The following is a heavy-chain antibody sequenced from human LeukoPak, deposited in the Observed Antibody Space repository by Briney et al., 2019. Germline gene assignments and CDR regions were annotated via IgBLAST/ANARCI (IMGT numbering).Heavy chain of an antibody. CDR3: ARDGHTYYYGSGSYYASDY. CDR1: GYTFTSYG. CDR2: ISAYNGNT. J-gene: IGHJ4*02. D-gene: IGHD3-10*01. Sequence: ASVKVSCKASGYTFTSYGISWVRQAPGQGLEWMGWISAYNGNTNYAQKLQGRVTMTTDTSTSTAYMGLRSLRSDDTAVYYCARDGHTYYYGSGSYYASDYWGQGTLVTVSS. V-gene: IGHV1-18*01.